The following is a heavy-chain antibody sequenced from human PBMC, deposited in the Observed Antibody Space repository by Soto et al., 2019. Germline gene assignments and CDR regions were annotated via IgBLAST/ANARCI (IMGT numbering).Heavy chain of an antibody. D-gene: IGHD3-22*01. V-gene: IGHV3-15*01. CDR1: GFTFSNAW. CDR3: TTAHDSSGYYYVDDAFDI. Sequence: GGSLRLSCAASGFTFSNAWMSWVRQAPGKGLEWVGRIKSKTDGGTTDYAAPVKGRFTISRDDSKNTLYLQMNSLKTEDTAVYYCTTAHDSSGYYYVDDAFDIWGQGTMVTVSS. J-gene: IGHJ3*02. CDR2: IKSKTDGGTT.